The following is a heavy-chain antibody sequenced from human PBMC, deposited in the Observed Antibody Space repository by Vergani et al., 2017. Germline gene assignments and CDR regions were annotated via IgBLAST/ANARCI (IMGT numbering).Heavy chain of an antibody. CDR1: GITFWKFG. J-gene: IGHJ3*01. D-gene: IGHD2-8*02. V-gene: IGHV3-9*01. CDR2: ISWNSGAV. Sequence: EVDLVESGGGVAQPGGSLRLSCEASGITFWKFGMHWVRQGPGKGLEWVSGISWNSGAVDYADSVRGRFTISRDNAKNSLFLEMNSLRFEDTAVYFCTKGSVYYQDSAGHGYGPCTGFDLWGQGTFVTVSS. CDR3: TKGSVYYQDSAGHGYGPCTGFDL.